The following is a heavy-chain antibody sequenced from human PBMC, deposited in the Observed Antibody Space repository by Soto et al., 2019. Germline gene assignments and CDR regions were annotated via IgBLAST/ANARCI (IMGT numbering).Heavy chain of an antibody. Sequence: SVKVCCKASGGTFSSYAISWVRQAPGQGLEWMGGIIPIFGTANYAQKFQGRVTITAEESTSTAYMEMSSLRSEDTAVYYCARTDCSGGSCNGLFDYWRQGPLVTAS. CDR1: GGTFSSYA. J-gene: IGHJ4*02. CDR3: ARTDCSGGSCNGLFDY. D-gene: IGHD2-15*01. V-gene: IGHV1-69*13. CDR2: IIPIFGTA.